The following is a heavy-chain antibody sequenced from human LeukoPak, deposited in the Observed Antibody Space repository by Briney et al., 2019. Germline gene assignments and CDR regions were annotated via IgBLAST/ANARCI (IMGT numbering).Heavy chain of an antibody. J-gene: IGHJ6*02. D-gene: IGHD2-15*01. CDR3: ARDRRGYCSGGSCYGYYYYYGMDV. CDR2: ISSSSSYI. Sequence: GGSLRLSCAASGFTFSSYSMTWVRQAPGKGLEWVSSISSSSSYIYYADSVKGRFTISRDNAKNSLYLQMNSLRAEDTAVYYCARDRRGYCSGGSCYGYYYYYGMDVWGQGTTVTVSS. V-gene: IGHV3-21*01. CDR1: GFTFSSYS.